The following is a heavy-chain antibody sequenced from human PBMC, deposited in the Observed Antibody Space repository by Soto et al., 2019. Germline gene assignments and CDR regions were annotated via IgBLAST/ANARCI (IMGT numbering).Heavy chain of an antibody. CDR1: GGSITIDSYF. V-gene: IGHV4-39*07. CDR2: ISYSGNT. D-gene: IGHD6-13*01. J-gene: IGHJ4*02. CDR3: ARAAATGTFIFDY. Sequence: PSETLSLTCPVSGGSITIDSYFWGWIRQSPEKGLEWIASISYSGNTYYNPTLKSRISISVDTSKNQFSLKLSSVTAADSAVYYCARAAATGTFIFDYWGQGTLVTVSS.